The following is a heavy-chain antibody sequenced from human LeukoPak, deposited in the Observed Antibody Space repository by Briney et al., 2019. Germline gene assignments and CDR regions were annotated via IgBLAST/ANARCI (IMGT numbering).Heavy chain of an antibody. CDR2: IYNSGST. CDR3: AGLYSYGTLDY. CDR1: GGSISGSGSY. D-gene: IGHD5-18*01. Sequence: PSETLSLTCTVSGGSISGSGSYWDWIRQPPGKGLEWIGNIYNSGSTHYTPPLKSRVTMSVDTSKNQFSLKLSSVTAADTAVYYCAGLYSYGTLDYWGQGTLVTVSS. J-gene: IGHJ4*02. V-gene: IGHV4-39*01.